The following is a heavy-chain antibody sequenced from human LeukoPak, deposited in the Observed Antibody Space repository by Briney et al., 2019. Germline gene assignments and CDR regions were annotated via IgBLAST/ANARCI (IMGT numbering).Heavy chain of an antibody. D-gene: IGHD4-17*01. Sequence: GGSLRLSCATSGFTFSSYEMNWVRQAPGKGLEWVSYISSSGSTIYYADSVKGRFTISRDNSKNTLYLQMNSLRPDDTAVYYCAKEGRYGEYLHYWGQGTLVTVSS. CDR1: GFTFSSYE. V-gene: IGHV3-48*03. J-gene: IGHJ4*02. CDR3: AKEGRYGEYLHY. CDR2: ISSSGSTI.